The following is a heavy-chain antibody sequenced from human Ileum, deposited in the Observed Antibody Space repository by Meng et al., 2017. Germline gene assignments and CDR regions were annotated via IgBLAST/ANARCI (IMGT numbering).Heavy chain of an antibody. J-gene: IGHJ4*02. V-gene: IGHV3-74*01. CDR2: INSDGGIT. CDR3: ARGWAY. Sequence: GESLKISCAVSGFTFSNYWMHWVRQAPGKGLVWVSHINSDGGITNYADSVKGRFTISRDNAKNTLYLQMNSLRVEDTAVYYCARGWAYWGQGTLVTVSS. D-gene: IGHD5-24*01. CDR1: GFTFSNYW.